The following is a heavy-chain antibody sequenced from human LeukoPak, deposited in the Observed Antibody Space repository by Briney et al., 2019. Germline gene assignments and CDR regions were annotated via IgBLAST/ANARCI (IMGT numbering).Heavy chain of an antibody. V-gene: IGHV4-34*01. CDR1: GGSFSGYY. CDR2: INHSGST. CDR3: ARHLVVALFDY. Sequence: PSETLSLTCAVYGGSFSGYYWSWIRQPPGKGLEWIGEINHSGSTNYNPSLKSRVTISVDTSKNQFSLKPSSVTAADTAVYYCARHLVVALFDYWGQGTLVTVSS. J-gene: IGHJ4*02. D-gene: IGHD3-22*01.